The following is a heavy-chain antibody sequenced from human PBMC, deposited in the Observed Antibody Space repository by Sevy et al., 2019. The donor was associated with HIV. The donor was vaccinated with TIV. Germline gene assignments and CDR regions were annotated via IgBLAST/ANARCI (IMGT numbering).Heavy chain of an antibody. J-gene: IGHJ6*04. CDR3: ARLPFVAVAGRAWGMDI. V-gene: IGHV3-7*01. D-gene: IGHD6-19*01. CDR2: INEDGSDK. Sequence: GGSLRLSCAASGFTFSHYWMSWVRQAPGKGLEWVANINEDGSDKYYVDSVKGRFTVSRDNAKNSLYLQMDSLRVDDTAVYFCARLPFVAVAGRAWGMDIWGKGTTVTVSS. CDR1: GFTFSHYW.